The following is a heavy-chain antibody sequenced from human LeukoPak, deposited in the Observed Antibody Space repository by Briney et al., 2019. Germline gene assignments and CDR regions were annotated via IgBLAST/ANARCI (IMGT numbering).Heavy chain of an antibody. D-gene: IGHD5-24*01. V-gene: IGHV4-61*02. CDR1: GGSISSSTYY. Sequence: SETLSLTCTVSGGSISSSTYYWSWIRQSAGKGPEWIGRVDASGDSDYNPSLMSRVTISVDTSKNQLSLRLTSVIAADTAQYYCARGDDHFDYWGQGTLVTVSS. J-gene: IGHJ4*02. CDR3: ARGDDHFDY. CDR2: VDASGDS.